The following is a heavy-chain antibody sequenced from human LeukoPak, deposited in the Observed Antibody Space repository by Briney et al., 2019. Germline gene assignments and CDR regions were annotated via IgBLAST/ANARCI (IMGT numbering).Heavy chain of an antibody. Sequence: PGGSLRLSCAASGFTFNNAWMSWVRQAPGKGLEWVANIKQDGSEKYYVDSVKGRFTISRDNAKNSLYLQMNSLRAEDTAVYYCARDPNWNYYYYYMDVWGKGTTVIVSS. V-gene: IGHV3-7*01. D-gene: IGHD1-20*01. J-gene: IGHJ6*03. CDR3: ARDPNWNYYYYYMDV. CDR1: GFTFNNAW. CDR2: IKQDGSEK.